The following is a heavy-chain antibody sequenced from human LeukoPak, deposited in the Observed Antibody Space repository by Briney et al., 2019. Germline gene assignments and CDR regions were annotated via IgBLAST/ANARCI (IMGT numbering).Heavy chain of an antibody. V-gene: IGHV3-30*02. CDR2: IRYDGSNK. D-gene: IGHD3-22*01. CDR3: ANAGSSGYPSDY. Sequence: PGGSLRLSCAASGFTFSSYGMHWVPQAPGKGLEGVAFIRYDGSNKYYADSVKGRFTISRDNSKNTLYLQMNSLRAEDTAEYYCANAGSSGYPSDYWGQGTLVTVSS. CDR1: GFTFSSYG. J-gene: IGHJ4*02.